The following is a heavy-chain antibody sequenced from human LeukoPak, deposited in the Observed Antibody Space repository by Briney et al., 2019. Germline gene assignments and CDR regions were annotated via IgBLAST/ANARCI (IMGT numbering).Heavy chain of an antibody. CDR2: INHSGST. CDR3: ARGVPLVTPYFDY. CDR1: GGSFSGYY. D-gene: IGHD3-9*01. Sequence: SETLSLTCAVYGGSFSGYYWSWIRQPPGKRLEWIGEINHSGSTNYNPSLKSRVTISVDTSKNQFSLKLSSVTAADTAVYYCARGVPLVTPYFDYWGQGTLVTVSS. V-gene: IGHV4-34*01. J-gene: IGHJ4*02.